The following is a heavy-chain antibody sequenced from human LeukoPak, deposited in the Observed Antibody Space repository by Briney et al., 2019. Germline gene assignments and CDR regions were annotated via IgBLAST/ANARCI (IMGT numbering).Heavy chain of an antibody. Sequence: RSSETLSLTCTVSGDSISSGDYYWSWIRQPAGKGLEWIGRISSSGSTNYNPSLKSRVTISVDTSKNQFSLKLSSVTAADTAVYYCARDRSHMWYGELSPFDPWGQGTLVTVSS. CDR3: ARDRSHMWYGELSPFDP. D-gene: IGHD3-10*01. V-gene: IGHV4-61*02. CDR1: GDSISSGDYY. J-gene: IGHJ5*02. CDR2: ISSSGST.